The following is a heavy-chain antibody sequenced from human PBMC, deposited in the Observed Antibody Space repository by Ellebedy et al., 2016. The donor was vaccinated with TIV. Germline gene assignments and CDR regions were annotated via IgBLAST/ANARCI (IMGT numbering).Heavy chain of an antibody. D-gene: IGHD6-13*01. CDR2: IRSKAYGGTT. Sequence: GGSLRLXXTASGFTLGDYAMSWVRQAPGKGLEWVRFIRSKAYGGTTEYAASVKGRFTISRDDSKSIAYLQMNSLKAEDTAVYYCTRDLTTLAAAGTGIYYYTMDVWGQGTTVTVSS. CDR1: GFTLGDYA. CDR3: TRDLTTLAAAGTGIYYYTMDV. V-gene: IGHV3-49*04. J-gene: IGHJ6*02.